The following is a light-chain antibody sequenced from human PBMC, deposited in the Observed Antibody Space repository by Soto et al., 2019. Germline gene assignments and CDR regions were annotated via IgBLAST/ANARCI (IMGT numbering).Light chain of an antibody. V-gene: IGKV3-15*01. J-gene: IGKJ2*01. Sequence: EIVMTQSPAILSVSPGERATLSCRASQSVSSKLAWYQQKPGQAPRLLIYAASTRATGIPARFSGSGSGTAFTLTITSLQSEDFAVYYCQQYSNWPPYTFGQGTKLEIK. CDR2: AAS. CDR3: QQYSNWPPYT. CDR1: QSVSSK.